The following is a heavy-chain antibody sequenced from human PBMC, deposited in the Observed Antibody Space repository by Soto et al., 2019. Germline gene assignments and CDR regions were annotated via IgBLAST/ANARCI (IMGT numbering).Heavy chain of an antibody. J-gene: IGHJ3*01. Sequence: QVQLQRWAAELLRPSETLSLTCAFSGGSFRGYYWTWLRQSLGRGLEWNGEINHSGSTNSNPSLKSRLTISVNTSKTQFSMNLTSVTAADAAVYYCARGRGFMSRNALDLWGQGTRVIVSS. V-gene: IGHV4-34*01. CDR1: GGSFRGYY. CDR2: INHSGST. CDR3: ARGRGFMSRNALDL.